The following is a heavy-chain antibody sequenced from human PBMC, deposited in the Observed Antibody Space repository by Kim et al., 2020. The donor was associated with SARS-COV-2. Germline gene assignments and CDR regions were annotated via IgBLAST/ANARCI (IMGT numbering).Heavy chain of an antibody. D-gene: IGHD3-10*01. V-gene: IGHV4-31*02. CDR3: ARAAPYGSGTGYFDY. J-gene: IGHJ4*02. Sequence: PSLKSRVTISVDTSKNQFSLKLGSVTAADTAVYYCARAAPYGSGTGYFDYWGQGTLVTVSS.